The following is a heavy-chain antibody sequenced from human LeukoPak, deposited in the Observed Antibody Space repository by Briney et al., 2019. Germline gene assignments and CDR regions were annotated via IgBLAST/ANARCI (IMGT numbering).Heavy chain of an antibody. D-gene: IGHD2-2*01. CDR3: ARQKCTSASCLTKNAFDI. CDR1: GPISDYY. CDR2: FYTSGST. J-gene: IGHJ3*02. V-gene: IGHV4-4*09. Sequence: SETLSLPCTVLGPISDYYRGWIRRPPGKGREGIGYFYTSGSTNYNPSRESGVTISVDTTKNQFSLDLSSVTAADTAVYYCARQKCTSASCLTKNAFDIWGQGTMVTVSS.